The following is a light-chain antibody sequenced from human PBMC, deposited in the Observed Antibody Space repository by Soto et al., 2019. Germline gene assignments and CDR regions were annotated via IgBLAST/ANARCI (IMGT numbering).Light chain of an antibody. CDR1: QGISSY. J-gene: IGKJ1*01. Sequence: MQLTQSPSSLSSSVGDRVTITWRASQGISSYLNWYKQKPGKAPKLLSYATSTLQRGVPSRFSRSGSGTDFTLTISSLKPEDFETYYCQQSYSTPQTFGQGTKVDIK. CDR2: ATS. V-gene: IGKV1-39*01. CDR3: QQSYSTPQT.